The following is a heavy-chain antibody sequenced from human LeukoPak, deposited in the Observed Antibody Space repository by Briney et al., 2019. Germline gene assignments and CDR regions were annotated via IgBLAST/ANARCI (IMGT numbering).Heavy chain of an antibody. V-gene: IGHV4-38-2*02. CDR2: IYHSGST. CDR3: ARHEYYDSRGSHYYSYYYMDV. D-gene: IGHD3-22*01. J-gene: IGHJ6*03. CDR1: GYSISSGYY. Sequence: SETLSLTCTVSGYSISSGYYWGWTRQSPGKGLQWIGSIYHSGSTYYNSSLKGRVTISVVTSKNQFSLKLSSVTAADTAVYYCARHEYYDSRGSHYYSYYYMDVWGKGTTVTVSS.